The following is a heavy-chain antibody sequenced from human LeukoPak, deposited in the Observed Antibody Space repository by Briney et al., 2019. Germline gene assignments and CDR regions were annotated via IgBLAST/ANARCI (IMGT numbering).Heavy chain of an antibody. CDR1: GDSISSNNRY. CDR3: VRMNFDGDSGFDY. CDR2: FYFGGSN. Sequence: SETLSLTCTVSGDSISSNNRYWGWIRQPPGKGLEWIGSFYFGGSNYYSPSLRSRVIISLDTSKNQFSLALNFVTAADTAMYYCVRMNFDGDSGFDYWGPGTLVTVSS. V-gene: IGHV4-39*07. J-gene: IGHJ4*02. D-gene: IGHD4-23*01.